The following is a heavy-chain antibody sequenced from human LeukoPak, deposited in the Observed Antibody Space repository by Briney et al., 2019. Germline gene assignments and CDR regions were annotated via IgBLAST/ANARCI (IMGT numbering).Heavy chain of an antibody. D-gene: IGHD3-22*01. CDR3: ARTYYYDSSGLGAFDI. CDR2: INWNGGST. Sequence: VGSLTVSRAASGFTFDDYGMSWVRQAPGKGLEWVSGINWNGGSTGYADSVKGRFTISRDNAKNSLYLQMNSLRAEDTALYYCARTYYYDSSGLGAFDIWGDGSLGTVSS. J-gene: IGHJ3*02. CDR1: GFTFDDYG. V-gene: IGHV3-20*04.